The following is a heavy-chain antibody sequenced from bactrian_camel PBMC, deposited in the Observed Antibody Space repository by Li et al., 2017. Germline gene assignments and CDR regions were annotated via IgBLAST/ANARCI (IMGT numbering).Heavy chain of an antibody. V-gene: IGHV3S28*01. CDR3: ASGRYLDCAGRPRRRASYNY. CDR2: IYTGGGHS. Sequence: CAATGNTYSKICMAWFRQAPGKEREGVAAIYTGGGHSFYADSVQGRFTISQDSAKTTLYLQMNSLEPEDTAMYYCASGRYLDCAGRPRRRASYNYWGQGTQVTVS. D-gene: IGHD1*01. CDR1: GNTYSKIC. J-gene: IGHJ4*01.